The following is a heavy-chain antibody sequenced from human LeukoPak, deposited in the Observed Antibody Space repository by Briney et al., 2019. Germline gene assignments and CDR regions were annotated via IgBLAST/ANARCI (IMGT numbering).Heavy chain of an antibody. Sequence: GGSLRLSCAASGFSVSSIYMSWVRQAPGKGLEWVSVIYSGGSTYYADSVKGRFTISRHNSKNTLYLQMNSLRAEDTAVYYCARDCSFRSCRYYYGMDVWGQGTTVTVSS. CDR3: ARDCSFRSCRYYYGMDV. CDR1: GFSVSSIY. D-gene: IGHD2-15*01. CDR2: IYSGGST. J-gene: IGHJ6*02. V-gene: IGHV3-53*04.